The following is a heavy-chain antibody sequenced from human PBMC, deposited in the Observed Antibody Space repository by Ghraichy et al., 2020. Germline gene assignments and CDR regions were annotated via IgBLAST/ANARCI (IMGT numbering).Heavy chain of an antibody. CDR1: GYTFTSYY. CDR2: INPSGGST. CDR3: ARDEYDFWSGYTAGYGMDV. J-gene: IGHJ6*02. V-gene: IGHV1-46*01. D-gene: IGHD3-3*01. Sequence: ASVKVSCKASGYTFTSYYMHWVRQAPGQGLEWMGIINPSGGSTSYAQKFQGRVTMTRDTSTSTVYMELSSLRSEDTAVYYCARDEYDFWSGYTAGYGMDVWGQGTTVTVSS.